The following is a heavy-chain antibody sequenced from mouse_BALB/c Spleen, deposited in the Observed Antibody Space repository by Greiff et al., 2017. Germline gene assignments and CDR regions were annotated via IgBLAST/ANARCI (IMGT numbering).Heavy chain of an antibody. Sequence: EVQLQESGGGLVKPGGSLKLSCAASGFTFSSYTMSWVRQTPEKRLEWVATISSGGSYTYYPDSVKGRFTISRDNAKNTLYLQMSSLKSEDTAMYYCTRDRGSDYSWFAYWGQGTLVTVSA. J-gene: IGHJ3*01. D-gene: IGHD2-4*01. CDR2: ISSGGSYT. V-gene: IGHV5-6-4*01. CDR1: GFTFSSYT. CDR3: TRDRGSDYSWFAY.